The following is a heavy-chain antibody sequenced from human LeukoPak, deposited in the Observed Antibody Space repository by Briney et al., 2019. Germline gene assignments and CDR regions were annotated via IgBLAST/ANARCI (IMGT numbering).Heavy chain of an antibody. J-gene: IGHJ4*02. V-gene: IGHV3-23*01. CDR3: AKLPYYDSSGYYADY. Sequence: GGSLRLSCAASGFTFSSFAMGWVRQAPGKGLEWVSGISGSGGSTYYADSVKGRFTTSRDNSKNTLYLQMNSLRAEDTAVYYCAKLPYYDSSGYYADYWGQGTLVTVSS. D-gene: IGHD3-22*01. CDR1: GFTFSSFA. CDR2: ISGSGGST.